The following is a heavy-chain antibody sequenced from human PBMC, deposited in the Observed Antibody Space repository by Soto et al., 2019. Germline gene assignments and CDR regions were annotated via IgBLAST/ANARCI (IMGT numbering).Heavy chain of an antibody. CDR2: VSGRGYTT. CDR1: GFTFSNYA. CDR3: AQDRGEWLVAYFQH. Sequence: GGSLRLSCAASGFTFSNYAMNWVRQAPGKGLEWVSAVSGRGYTTYYADSVKGRFTISRDNSKNMLYLQMNSLRAEDTAVYYCAQDRGEWLVAYFQHWGQGTLVTVSS. D-gene: IGHD6-19*01. V-gene: IGHV3-23*01. J-gene: IGHJ1*01.